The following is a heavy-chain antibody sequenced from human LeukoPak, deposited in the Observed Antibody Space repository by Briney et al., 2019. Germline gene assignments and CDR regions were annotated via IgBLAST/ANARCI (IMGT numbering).Heavy chain of an antibody. D-gene: IGHD6-6*01. CDR3: ARDVSSSSEGYYFDY. J-gene: IGHJ4*02. CDR1: GYTFTGYY. V-gene: IGHV1-2*02. Sequence: ASVKVSCKASGYTFTGYYMHWVRQAPGQGLEWMGWINPNSGGTNYAQKFQGRVTMTRDTSISTAYMELSRLRSDDTAVYYCARDVSSSSEGYYFDYWGQGTLVTVSS. CDR2: INPNSGGT.